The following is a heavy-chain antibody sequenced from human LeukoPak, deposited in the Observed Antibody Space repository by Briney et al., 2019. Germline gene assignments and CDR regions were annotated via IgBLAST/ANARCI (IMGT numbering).Heavy chain of an antibody. V-gene: IGHV1-2*02. CDR1: GYTFTGYY. CDR2: INPNSVGT. J-gene: IGHJ6*02. CDR3: ARDLAPGDTAMAHYYYYGMDV. D-gene: IGHD5-18*01. Sequence: GASVKVSCKASGYTFTGYYMNWGRQAPGQGLGWLGWINPNSVGTNYAQKFQGRVTMTRDTSISTAYMELSRLRSDDTAVYYCARDLAPGDTAMAHYYYYGMDVWGQGATVTVSS.